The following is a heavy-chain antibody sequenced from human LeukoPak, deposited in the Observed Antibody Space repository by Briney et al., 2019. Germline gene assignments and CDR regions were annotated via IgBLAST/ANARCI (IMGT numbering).Heavy chain of an antibody. Sequence: GGSLRLSCAASGFTFSSYSMNWVRQAPGKGLEWVSSISSSSSYIYYADSVKGRFTISRDNAKNSLYLQMNSLRAEDTAVYYCAREADNQLYYFDYWGQGTLVTVSS. J-gene: IGHJ4*02. CDR1: GFTFSSYS. CDR2: ISSSSSYI. CDR3: AREADNQLYYFDY. D-gene: IGHD1-1*01. V-gene: IGHV3-21*01.